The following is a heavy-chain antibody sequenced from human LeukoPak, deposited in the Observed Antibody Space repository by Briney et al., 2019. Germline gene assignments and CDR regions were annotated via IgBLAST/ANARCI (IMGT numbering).Heavy chain of an antibody. CDR2: IRSKANSYAT. CDR3: ATPPTVTRNY. Sequence: PGGSLRLSCVVSGLTFSGSAMHWVRQASGKGLEWVGRIRSKANSYATGYTESVKGRFTISRDDSKNTLYLQMNSLRAEDTAVYYCATPPTVTRNYWGQGTLVTVSS. V-gene: IGHV3-73*01. CDR1: GLTFSGSA. D-gene: IGHD4-17*01. J-gene: IGHJ4*02.